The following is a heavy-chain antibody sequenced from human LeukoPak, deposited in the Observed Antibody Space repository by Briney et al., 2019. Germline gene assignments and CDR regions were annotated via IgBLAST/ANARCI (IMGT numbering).Heavy chain of an antibody. Sequence: GRSLRLSCAASGFTFNDYGMHWVRQAPGKGLEWVAAISHDGSQTDYADSVKGRFTVSRDNSKNTLYLQMNSLRPEDTAMYYCAKDVGQRQKWNWFAPRGQGTLVTVSS. CDR1: GFTFNDYG. V-gene: IGHV3-30*18. J-gene: IGHJ5*02. CDR3: AKDVGQRQKWNWFAP. D-gene: IGHD2-8*01. CDR2: ISHDGSQT.